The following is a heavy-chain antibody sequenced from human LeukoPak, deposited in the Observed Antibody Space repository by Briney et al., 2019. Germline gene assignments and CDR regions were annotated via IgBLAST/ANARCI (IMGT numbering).Heavy chain of an antibody. Sequence: SETLSLTCTVSGGSISGYYWSWIRQPPGKGLEWIGYIYTSGSTNYKPSLTSRLTISVDTSKNQFSMRLSSVTAADTALYFCARAYSRSSSHFDDWGQGTLVTVSS. CDR2: IYTSGST. CDR3: ARAYSRSSSHFDD. V-gene: IGHV4-4*09. D-gene: IGHD1-26*01. CDR1: GGSISGYY. J-gene: IGHJ4*02.